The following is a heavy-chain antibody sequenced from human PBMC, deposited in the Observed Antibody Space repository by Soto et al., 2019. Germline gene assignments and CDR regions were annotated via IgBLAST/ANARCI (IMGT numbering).Heavy chain of an antibody. Sequence: SETLSLTCTVSGGSISSGGYYWSWIRQHPGKGLEWIGYIYYSGSTYYNPSLKSRVTISVDTSKNQFSLKLSSVTAADTAVYYCARANGAPYKDPLYYYYYGMDVWGQGTTVTVSS. V-gene: IGHV4-31*03. J-gene: IGHJ6*02. CDR2: IYYSGST. D-gene: IGHD1-1*01. CDR1: GGSISSGGYY. CDR3: ARANGAPYKDPLYYYYYGMDV.